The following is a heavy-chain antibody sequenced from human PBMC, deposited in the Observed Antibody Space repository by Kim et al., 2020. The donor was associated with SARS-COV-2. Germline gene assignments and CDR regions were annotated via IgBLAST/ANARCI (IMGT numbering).Heavy chain of an antibody. CDR1: GDSVSSNSAA. Sequence: SETLSLTCAISGDSVSSNSAAWNWIRQSPSRGLEWLGRTYYRSKWYNDYAVSVKSRITINPDTSKNQFSLQLNSVTPEDTAVYYCARSLAAAGTWYFQHWGQGTLVTVSS. V-gene: IGHV6-1*01. CDR3: ARSLAAAGTWYFQH. CDR2: TYYRSKWYN. D-gene: IGHD6-13*01. J-gene: IGHJ1*01.